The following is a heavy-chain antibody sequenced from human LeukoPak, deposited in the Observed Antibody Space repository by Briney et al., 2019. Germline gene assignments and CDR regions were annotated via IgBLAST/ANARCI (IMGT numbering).Heavy chain of an antibody. Sequence: PSETLSLTCTVSGGSISSYYWSWVRQPAGKGLEWIGRIYSSGGTNYNPSLKSRVTMSVDTSKNQFSLKLSSVTAADTAVYYCARDKCSGGSCSGFFDYWGQGTLVTVSS. CDR2: IYSSGGT. V-gene: IGHV4-4*07. CDR1: GGSISSYY. J-gene: IGHJ4*02. D-gene: IGHD2-15*01. CDR3: ARDKCSGGSCSGFFDY.